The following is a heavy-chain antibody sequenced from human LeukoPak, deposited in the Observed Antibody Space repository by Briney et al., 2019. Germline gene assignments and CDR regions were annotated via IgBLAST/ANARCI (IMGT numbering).Heavy chain of an antibody. CDR3: ARDSMYYYDSGSSGPHYFDN. CDR2: ISSGGTYE. D-gene: IGHD3-10*01. J-gene: IGHJ4*02. Sequence: VKSLRLSCAASGFTFSHYAMHWVRQAPGKGLQWESVISSGGTYEYYADSVKGRFTISRDNSKNTLYLQLNSLRAEDTAVYYCARDSMYYYDSGSSGPHYFDNWGQGTLVTVSS. CDR1: GFTFSHYA. V-gene: IGHV3-30*01.